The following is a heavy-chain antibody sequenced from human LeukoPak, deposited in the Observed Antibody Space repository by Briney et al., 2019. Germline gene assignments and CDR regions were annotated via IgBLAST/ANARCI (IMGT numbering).Heavy chain of an antibody. V-gene: IGHV3-21*01. CDR2: ISSSSSYI. J-gene: IGHJ4*02. D-gene: IGHD3-22*01. CDR1: GFTFSSYS. Sequence: GGSLRLSCAASGFTFSSYSMNWARQAPGKGLEWVSSISSSSSYIYYADSVKGRFTISRDNAKNSLYLQMNSLRAEDTAVYYCARSTRGSGYPNDYWGQGTLVTVSS. CDR3: ARSTRGSGYPNDY.